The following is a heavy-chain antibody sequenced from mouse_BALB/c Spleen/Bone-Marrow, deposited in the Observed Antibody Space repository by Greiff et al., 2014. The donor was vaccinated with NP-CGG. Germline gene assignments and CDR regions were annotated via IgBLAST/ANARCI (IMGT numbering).Heavy chain of an antibody. J-gene: IGHJ4*01. V-gene: IGHV1-54*01. CDR3: AGELVRGMDY. CDR2: INPGSGGI. D-gene: IGHD1-1*01. CDR1: GYAFTNYW. Sequence: QVQLQQPGAELVRPGTSVKVSCKASGYAFTNYWIEWIKQRPGQGLEWIGVINPGSGGINYNEKFKGKATLTADKSSSTAYMQLSSLTSDDSAVYFCAGELVRGMDYWGQGTSVTVSS.